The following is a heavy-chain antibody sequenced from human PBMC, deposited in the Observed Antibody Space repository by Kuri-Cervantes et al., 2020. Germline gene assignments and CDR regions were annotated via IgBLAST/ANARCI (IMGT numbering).Heavy chain of an antibody. J-gene: IGHJ6*03. CDR3: ARDAYSSSPYYMDV. Sequence: GESLKISCAASGFTVSSNYMSWVRQAPGKGLEWVSVIYSCGSTYYADSVKGRFTISRDNSKNTLYLQMNSLRAEDTAVYYCARDAYSSSPYYMDVWGKGTTVTVSS. V-gene: IGHV3-66*03. CDR1: GFTVSSNY. D-gene: IGHD6-13*01. CDR2: IYSCGST.